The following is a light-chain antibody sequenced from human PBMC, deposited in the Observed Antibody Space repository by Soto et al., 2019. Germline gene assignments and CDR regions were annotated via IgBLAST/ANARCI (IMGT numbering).Light chain of an antibody. CDR1: SGHSSYI. V-gene: IGLV4-60*02. CDR2: LEGSGSY. J-gene: IGLJ3*02. CDR3: ETWDSNTRV. Sequence: QLVLTQSSSASASLGSSVKLTCTLNSGHSSYIFAWHQQQPGKAPRYLMKLEGSGSYNKGSGVPDRFSGSSSGADRYLTISNLQFEDEADYYCETWDSNTRVFGGGTKLTVL.